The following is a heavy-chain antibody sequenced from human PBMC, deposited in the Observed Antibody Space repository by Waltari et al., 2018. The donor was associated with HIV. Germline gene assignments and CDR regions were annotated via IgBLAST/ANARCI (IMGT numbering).Heavy chain of an antibody. J-gene: IGHJ3*02. Sequence: EVQLVESGGGLVQPGGFLRLSCAASGFTFSSYEMNWVRQAPGKGLEWVSYISRSGSTIHYADSVKGRFTISRDNAKNSLYLRMNSLRAEDTAVYYCARAHITMIRGGNAFDIWGQGTMVTVSS. CDR3: ARAHITMIRGGNAFDI. CDR1: GFTFSSYE. D-gene: IGHD3-10*01. CDR2: ISRSGSTI. V-gene: IGHV3-48*03.